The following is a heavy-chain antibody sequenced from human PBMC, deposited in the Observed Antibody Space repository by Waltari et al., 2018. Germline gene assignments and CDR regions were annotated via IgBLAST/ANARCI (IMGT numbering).Heavy chain of an antibody. CDR3: AREEVGAQGYYYYGMDV. J-gene: IGHJ6*02. V-gene: IGHV1-18*01. CDR1: GYTFTSYG. CDR2: VSADNGNT. Sequence: QVQLVQSGAEVKKPGASVKVSCKASGYTFTSYGISWVRQSPGQGLEWMRWVSADNGNTNDAQKRQGRVTMTTDTPTSTAYMELRRLRSDDTSLYYCAREEVGAQGYYYYGMDVWGHGTTVTVSS. D-gene: IGHD1-26*01.